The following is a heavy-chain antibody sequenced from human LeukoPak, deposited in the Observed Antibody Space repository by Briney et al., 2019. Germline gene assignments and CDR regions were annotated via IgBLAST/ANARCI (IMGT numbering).Heavy chain of an antibody. CDR1: GYSFTSYW. D-gene: IGHD5-18*01. V-gene: IGHV5-51*01. Sequence: GESLKISCKGSGYSFTSYWIGWVRQMPGKGLEWMGIIYPGDSDTRYSPSFQGQVTISADKSISTAYLQWSSLKASDTAMYSCARHPVDTAMVPAYYYYGMDVWGQGTTVTVSS. CDR3: ARHPVDTAMVPAYYYYGMDV. CDR2: IYPGDSDT. J-gene: IGHJ6*02.